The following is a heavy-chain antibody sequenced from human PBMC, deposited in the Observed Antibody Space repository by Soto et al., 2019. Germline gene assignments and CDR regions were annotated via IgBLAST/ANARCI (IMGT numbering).Heavy chain of an antibody. CDR2: IYYSGST. CDR1: GGYISRGGYY. D-gene: IGHD2-15*01. CDR3: ARGGLGYCSGGSCYSAELSRYYYGMDV. Sequence: NLSLTCTISGGYISRGGYYWSWIRQHTGTGLEWIGYIYYSGSTYYNPSLKSRVTISVDTSKNQFSLKLSSVTAADTAVYYCARGGLGYCSGGSCYSAELSRYYYGMDVWGQGTTVTVS. J-gene: IGHJ6*02. V-gene: IGHV4-31*03.